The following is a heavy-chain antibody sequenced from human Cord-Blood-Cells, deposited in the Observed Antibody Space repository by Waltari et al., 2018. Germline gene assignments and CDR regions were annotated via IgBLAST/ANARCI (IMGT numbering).Heavy chain of an antibody. CDR1: GYPFTSYS. D-gene: IGHD6-19*01. Sequence: QVQLVQSGAEVKKPGASVKVSCKASGYPFTSYSMHWVRQAPGQGLEWMGIINPSGGSTSYAQKFQGRVTMTRDTSTSTVYMELSSLRSEDTAVYYCARDMGSSGWYYWGQGTLVTVSS. CDR3: ARDMGSSGWYY. CDR2: INPSGGST. V-gene: IGHV1-46*01. J-gene: IGHJ4*02.